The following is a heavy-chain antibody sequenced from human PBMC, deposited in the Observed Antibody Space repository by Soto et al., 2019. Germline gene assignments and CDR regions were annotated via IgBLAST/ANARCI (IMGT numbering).Heavy chain of an antibody. J-gene: IGHJ6*02. CDR2: IIPIYGSP. CDR1: GGAISRYG. V-gene: IGHV1-69*06. CDR3: AGQPNDQEDYYNGMEV. D-gene: IGHD2-8*01. Sequence: QVQLVQSGAEVKKPGSSVKVSCTASGGAISRYGMSWVRQAPGQGLEWMGGIIPIYGSPNYAQRFKGRVTDSAGNATNTVYRTLSSLKSEDTGVIYCAGQPNDQEDYYNGMEVWGQGTPVTVSS.